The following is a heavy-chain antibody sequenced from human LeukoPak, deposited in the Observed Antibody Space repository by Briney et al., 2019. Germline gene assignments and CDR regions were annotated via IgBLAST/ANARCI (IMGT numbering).Heavy chain of an antibody. CDR2: IYYSGSI. CDR3: AREDYYYYYMDV. CDR1: GHSIRSSTW. J-gene: IGHJ6*03. Sequence: SETLSLTCAVSGHSIRSSTWWGWIRQPPGKGLEWIGYIYYSGSIHYTPSLKGRITMSVDTSKNQFSLKLSSVTALDTAVYYCAREDYYYYYMDVWGKGTTVTISS. V-gene: IGHV4-28*03.